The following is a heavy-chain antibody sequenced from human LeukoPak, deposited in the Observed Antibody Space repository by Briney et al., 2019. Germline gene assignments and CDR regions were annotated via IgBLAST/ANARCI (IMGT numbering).Heavy chain of an antibody. V-gene: IGHV4-61*01. CDR1: GASVNSGSSY. J-gene: IGHJ4*02. D-gene: IGHD6-19*01. CDR2: IYYSGST. CDR3: ASVRAVAGLDY. Sequence: SETLSLTCTVSGASVNSGSSYWSWIRQPPGTRPEWIGYIYYSGSTNCNPSLKSRVTISVDTSKNQFSLKLSSVTAADTAVYYCASVRAVAGLDYWGQGTLVTVSS.